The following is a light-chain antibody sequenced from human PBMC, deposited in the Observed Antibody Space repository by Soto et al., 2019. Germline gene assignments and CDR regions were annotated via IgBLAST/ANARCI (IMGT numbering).Light chain of an antibody. Sequence: EIVMTQSPATLSVSPGDRVTLSCRASQSVTTNLAWYQQKPGQAPRLLIYGASTRAPRIPARFSGSGSVTEFTLTISSLQPEDFAVYYCQQYNNWPPNTFGQGTRLEIK. V-gene: IGKV3-15*01. CDR3: QQYNNWPPNT. J-gene: IGKJ5*01. CDR1: QSVTTN. CDR2: GAS.